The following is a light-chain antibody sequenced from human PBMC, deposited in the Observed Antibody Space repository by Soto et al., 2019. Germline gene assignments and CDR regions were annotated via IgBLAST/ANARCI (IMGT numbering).Light chain of an antibody. CDR1: QSVSTY. V-gene: IGKV3-11*01. Sequence: IVLTQSPATLSLSPGERASLSCRASQSVSTYLAWYQHKPGQAPRLLIYDASNRATGVPVRFSGSGSGTDFTLTISSLEPEDFAVYYCQQRSDWPPLTFGGGTKVDIK. J-gene: IGKJ4*01. CDR3: QQRSDWPPLT. CDR2: DAS.